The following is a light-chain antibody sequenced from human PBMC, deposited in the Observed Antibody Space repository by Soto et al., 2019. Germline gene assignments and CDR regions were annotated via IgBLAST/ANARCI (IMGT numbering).Light chain of an antibody. Sequence: QSVLTQPASVSGSPGQSITISCTGTSNDIGNYNYVSWYQQHPGKAPKVMIYEVSNRPSGISNRFSGSKSGHTASLTISGLQAEDEADYYRTSYTTISPLYVFGSGTKVTVL. CDR2: EVS. J-gene: IGLJ1*01. V-gene: IGLV2-14*01. CDR1: SNDIGNYNY. CDR3: TSYTTISPLYV.